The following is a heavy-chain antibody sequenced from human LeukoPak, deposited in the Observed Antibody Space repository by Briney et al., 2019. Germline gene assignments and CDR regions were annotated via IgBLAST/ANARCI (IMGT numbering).Heavy chain of an antibody. J-gene: IGHJ4*02. CDR1: GGPFRTYN. Sequence: NPAETLSLSCTVSGGPFRTYNLSWIRQPPGKGLEWIASMYYSGSTNYNPSLKSRVTISVDTSNNQFSLKLSSVTAADTAVYYCARGYSSGWSNYWGEGTLVTVSS. CDR2: MYYSGST. CDR3: ARGYSSGWSNY. V-gene: IGHV4-59*01. D-gene: IGHD6-19*01.